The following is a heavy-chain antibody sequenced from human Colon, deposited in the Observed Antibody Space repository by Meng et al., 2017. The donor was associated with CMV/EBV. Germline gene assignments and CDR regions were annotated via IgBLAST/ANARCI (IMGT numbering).Heavy chain of an antibody. CDR2: IDGGDNT. D-gene: IGHD2-15*01. J-gene: IGHJ4*02. V-gene: IGHV3-53*01. CDR3: ARGRGYCSGGSCYLDY. CDR1: GFTVSNNH. Sequence: GGSLRLSCAASGFTVSNNHMSWVRQAPGKGLEWVSRIDGGDNTFYAGSVRGRFTISRDNAKNSLFLQMDSLRAEDTTVYYCARGRGYCSGGSCYLDYWGQGTLVTVSS.